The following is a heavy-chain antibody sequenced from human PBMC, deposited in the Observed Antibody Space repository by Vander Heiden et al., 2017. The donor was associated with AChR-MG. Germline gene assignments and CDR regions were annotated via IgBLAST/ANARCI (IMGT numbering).Heavy chain of an antibody. V-gene: IGHV3-21*01. J-gene: IGHJ6*03. CDR1: GFTFSSYS. CDR2: ISSSSSYI. CDR3: ARDWSDYYYMDV. Sequence: EVQLVESGGGLVKPGGSLRLSCAASGFTFSSYSMNWVRQAPGKGLEWVSSISSSSSYIYYADSVKGRFTISRDNAKNSLYLQMNSLRAEDTAVYYCARDWSDYYYMDVWGKGTTVTVSS.